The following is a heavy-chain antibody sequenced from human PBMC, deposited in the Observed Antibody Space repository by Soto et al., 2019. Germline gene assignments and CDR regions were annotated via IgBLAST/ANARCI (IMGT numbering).Heavy chain of an antibody. CDR3: ALYPGYSSGWIDY. V-gene: IGHV5-51*01. Sequence: GESLKISCKGSGYSFTSYWIGWVRQMPGKGLEWMGFIYPGDSDTRYSPSFQGQVTISADKSICTAYLQWSSLKASDTDMYYCALYPGYSSGWIDYWGQGTLVTVSS. D-gene: IGHD6-19*01. CDR2: IYPGDSDT. CDR1: GYSFTSYW. J-gene: IGHJ4*02.